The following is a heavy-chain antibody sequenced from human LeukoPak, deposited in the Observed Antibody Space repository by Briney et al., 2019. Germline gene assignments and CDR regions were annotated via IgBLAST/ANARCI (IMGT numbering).Heavy chain of an antibody. D-gene: IGHD3-10*01. J-gene: IGHJ4*02. Sequence: GGSLRLSCAASGFTFSSYDMHWVRQTTGKGLEWVSSIGIAGDTYYPGSVKGRFTISRENAKNSLYLQMNSLRAGDTAVYYCARDPTYYYDSGNDPLYYFDNWGQGTLVTVSS. CDR1: GFTFSSYD. CDR3: ARDPTYYYDSGNDPLYYFDN. CDR2: IGIAGDT. V-gene: IGHV3-13*01.